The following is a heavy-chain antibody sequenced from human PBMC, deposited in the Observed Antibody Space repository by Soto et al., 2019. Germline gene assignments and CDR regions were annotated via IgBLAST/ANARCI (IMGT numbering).Heavy chain of an antibody. V-gene: IGHV1-69*13. Sequence: PRPSVKVSCKASGGTFGSQGIAWVRQAPGQGLEWMGGFIAMLGTPTYAKKVQGRATISADESLTSSYLELRSLRSEDTGVYFCARGAMANFDYWGQGTVVTVSS. J-gene: IGHJ4*02. CDR3: ARGAMANFDY. CDR2: FIAMLGTP. D-gene: IGHD5-18*01. CDR1: GGTFGSQG.